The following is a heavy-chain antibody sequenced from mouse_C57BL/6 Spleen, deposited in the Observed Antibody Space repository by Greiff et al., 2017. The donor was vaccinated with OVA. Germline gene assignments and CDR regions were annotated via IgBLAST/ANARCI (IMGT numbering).Heavy chain of an antibody. V-gene: IGHV1-55*01. CDR3: ARRLRRAMDY. CDR2: LYPGSGST. CDR1: GYPFTSYW. J-gene: IGHJ4*01. D-gene: IGHD2-2*01. Sequence: QVQLQQPGAALVQPGASVQMSCKASGYPFTSYWITWVKQRPGQGLEWIGDLYPGSGSTNYNEKFKSKATLTVDTSSSTAYMQLSSLTSEDSAVYYCARRLRRAMDYWGQGTSVTVSS.